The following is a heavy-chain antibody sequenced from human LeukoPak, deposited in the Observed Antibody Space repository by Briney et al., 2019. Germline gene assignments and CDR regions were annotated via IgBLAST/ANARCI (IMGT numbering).Heavy chain of an antibody. CDR1: GFTFSSYA. V-gene: IGHV3-64*01. Sequence: GGSLRLSCAASGFTFSSYAMHWVRQAPGKGLEYVSAISSNGGSTYYANSVKGRFTISRDNAKNSVYLQMNSLRAEDTAVYYCATNSDWRFDYRGQGTLVTVSS. J-gene: IGHJ4*02. CDR3: ATNSDWRFDY. D-gene: IGHD6-19*01. CDR2: ISSNGGST.